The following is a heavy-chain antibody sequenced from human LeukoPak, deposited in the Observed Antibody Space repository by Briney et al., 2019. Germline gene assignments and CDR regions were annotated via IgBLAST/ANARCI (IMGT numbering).Heavy chain of an antibody. CDR3: ARHYDLWSGYNY. D-gene: IGHD3-3*01. CDR1: VGSINSNYW. V-gene: IGHV4-4*02. CDR2: IYHTGSV. J-gene: IGHJ4*02. Sequence: PSGTLSLTCAVSVGSINSNYWWTWVRQSPGKGLEWIGEIYHTGSVNYNLSLESRVTISRDRSKNQFSLMLRSVTAADTAVYYCARHYDLWSGYNYWGQGLLVTVSS.